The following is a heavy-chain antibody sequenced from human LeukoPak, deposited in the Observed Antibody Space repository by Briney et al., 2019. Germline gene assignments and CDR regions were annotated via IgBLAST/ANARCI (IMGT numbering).Heavy chain of an antibody. CDR1: GFTFSSYA. CDR3: ARDRPGWYGSGSYSN. V-gene: IGHV3-23*01. Sequence: GGSLRLSCAASGFTFSSYAMSWVRQAPGKGLEWVSAISGSGGSTYYADSVKSRFTISRDNSKNTLYLQMNSLRAEDTAVYYCARDRPGWYGSGSYSNWGQGTLVTVSS. J-gene: IGHJ4*02. CDR2: ISGSGGST. D-gene: IGHD3-10*01.